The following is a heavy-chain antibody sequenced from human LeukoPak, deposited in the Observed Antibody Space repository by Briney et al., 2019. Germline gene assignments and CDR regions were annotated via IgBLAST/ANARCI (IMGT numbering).Heavy chain of an antibody. CDR3: ARVGGILTGYYTGTSPHFDY. CDR2: ISAYNGNT. J-gene: IGHJ4*02. V-gene: IGHV1-18*04. CDR1: GYTFTGYY. D-gene: IGHD3-9*01. Sequence: ASVKVSCKASGYTFTGYYMHWVRQAPGQGLEWMGWISAYNGNTNYAQKLQGRVTMTTDTSTSTAYMELRSLRSDDTAVYYCARVGGILTGYYTGTSPHFDYWGQGTLVTVSS.